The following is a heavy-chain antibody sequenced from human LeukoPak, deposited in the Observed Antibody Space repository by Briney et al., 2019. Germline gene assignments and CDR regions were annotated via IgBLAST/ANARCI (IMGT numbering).Heavy chain of an antibody. J-gene: IGHJ3*02. V-gene: IGHV4-34*01. CDR2: INLSGST. CDR1: GGAFSGYY. Sequence: SETLSLTCAVSGGAFSGYYWSWIRQPPGKGPEWIGEINLSGSTNYNPSLKSRVSISVDTSKNQFSLKLSSVTAADTAVYYSARLRYYDSSGYLEGADDAFDIWGQGTMVTVSS. CDR3: ARLRYYDSSGYLEGADDAFDI. D-gene: IGHD3-22*01.